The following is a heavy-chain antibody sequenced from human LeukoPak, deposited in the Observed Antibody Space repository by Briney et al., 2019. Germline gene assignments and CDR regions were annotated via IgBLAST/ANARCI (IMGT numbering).Heavy chain of an antibody. CDR1: GYGFHSYG. V-gene: IGHV1-18*01. Sequence: ASVKVSCKASGYGFHSYGITWVRQAPGHGLEWMGWISVHDDRTEYAQKFQGRVTMSTDKSTSTASMELRRLTYDDTGVYYCARDGGRLQTPESPINDYWGQGTLVTVSS. J-gene: IGHJ4*02. D-gene: IGHD1-14*01. CDR2: ISVHDDRT. CDR3: ARDGGRLQTPESPINDY.